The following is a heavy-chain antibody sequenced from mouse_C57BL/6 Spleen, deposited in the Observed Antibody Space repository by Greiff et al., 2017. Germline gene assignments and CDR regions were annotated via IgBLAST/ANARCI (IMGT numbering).Heavy chain of an antibody. J-gene: IGHJ2*01. V-gene: IGHV1-82*01. CDR3: ARGDYSNYGY. Sequence: QVQLQQSGPELVKPGASVKISCKASGYAFSSSWMNWVKQRPGKGLEWIGRIYPGAGDTNYNGKFKGKATLTADKSSSTAYMQLSSLTSEDPAVYFCARGDYSNYGYWGQGTTLTVSS. D-gene: IGHD2-5*01. CDR1: GYAFSSSW. CDR2: IYPGAGDT.